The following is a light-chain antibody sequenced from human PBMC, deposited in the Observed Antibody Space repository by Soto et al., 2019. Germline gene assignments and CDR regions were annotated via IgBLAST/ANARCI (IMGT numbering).Light chain of an antibody. V-gene: IGKV3-15*01. CDR1: ESLSGN. J-gene: IGKJ5*01. CDR3: QQYEKWLHT. CDR2: GAS. Sequence: EVVMTQSPATLSVSPGERVTLSCRASESLSGNLAWYQQTPGQAPRLLIYGASTRATGIPASFSGSGYGTDFTLTISCLQSEDFGVYYCQQYEKWLHTVGQGTRLDIK.